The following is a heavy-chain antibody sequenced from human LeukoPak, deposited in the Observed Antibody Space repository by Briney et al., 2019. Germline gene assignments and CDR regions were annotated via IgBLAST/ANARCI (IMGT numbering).Heavy chain of an antibody. V-gene: IGHV1-18*01. CDR3: ARGGPFTIFGVVTTLIPHDAFDM. D-gene: IGHD3-3*01. CDR1: GYTFTSYG. CDR2: ISAYNGNT. J-gene: IGHJ3*02. Sequence: ASVKVSCKASGYTFTSYGISWVRQAPGQGLEWMGWISAYNGNTNYAQKLQGRVTMTTDTSTSTAYMELRSLRSDDTAVYYCARGGPFTIFGVVTTLIPHDAFDMWGQGTVVTVSS.